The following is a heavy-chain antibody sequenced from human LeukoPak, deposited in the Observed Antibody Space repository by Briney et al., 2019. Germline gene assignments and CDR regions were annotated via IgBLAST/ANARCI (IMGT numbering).Heavy chain of an antibody. CDR3: ARGLGYSWYYFDY. V-gene: IGHV3-30-3*01. CDR1: GFTFSSFA. CDR2: ISYDGSNK. Sequence: GGSLRLSCSASGFTFSSFAMFWVRQAPGKGLEWVAVISYDGSNKYYVDSVKGRFTISRDNSKNTLYLQMNSLRAEDTAVYYCARGLGYSWYYFDYWGQGTLVTVSS. J-gene: IGHJ4*02. D-gene: IGHD2-15*01.